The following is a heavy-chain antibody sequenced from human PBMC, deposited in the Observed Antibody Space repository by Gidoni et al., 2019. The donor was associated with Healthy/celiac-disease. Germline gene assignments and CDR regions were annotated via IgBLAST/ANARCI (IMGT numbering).Heavy chain of an antibody. D-gene: IGHD5-12*01. V-gene: IGHV5-10-1*01. CDR3: ARVMSGYDFGGAFDI. CDR2: IDPSDSYT. J-gene: IGHJ3*02. Sequence: EVQLVQSGAEVKKPGESLMISCKGSGYSFTLYWISWVRQIPGKGLEWMGRIDPSDSYTNYIPSFQGHVTISADKSISTAYLQWSSLKASDTAMYYCARVMSGYDFGGAFDIWGQGTMVTVSS. CDR1: GYSFTLYW.